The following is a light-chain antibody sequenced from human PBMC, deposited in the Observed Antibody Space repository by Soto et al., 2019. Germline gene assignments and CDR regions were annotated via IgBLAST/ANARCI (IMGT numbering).Light chain of an antibody. J-gene: IGKJ1*01. CDR3: HQYNTYSQT. CDR2: DAS. Sequence: DIQMTQSPPTLSSSLGERATLSCRASQSISGWLAWYQQKPGKAPKLLIYDASTLESGVPSRFSGAGSGTEFTLTISSLQPEDFATYYCHQYNTYSQTFGQGTKVEI. V-gene: IGKV1-5*01. CDR1: QSISGW.